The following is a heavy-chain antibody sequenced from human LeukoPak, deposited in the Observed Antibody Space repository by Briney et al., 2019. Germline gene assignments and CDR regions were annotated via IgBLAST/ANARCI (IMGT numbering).Heavy chain of an antibody. V-gene: IGHV4-4*07. CDR2: IYTSGST. CDR3: ARGIRYCGMDD. CDR1: GGSISSYY. Sequence: SETLSLTCTVSGGSISSYYWSWIRQPAGKGLEWIGRIYTSGSTNDNPSLKSRVTMSVDTSKNQFSLKLSSVTAADTAAYYCARGIRYCGMDDWGQGTTVTFSS. J-gene: IGHJ6*02.